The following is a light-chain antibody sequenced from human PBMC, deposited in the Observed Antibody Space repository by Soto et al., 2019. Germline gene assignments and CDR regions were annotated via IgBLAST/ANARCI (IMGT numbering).Light chain of an antibody. Sequence: ILLTQSPDSLSLSPRERATLSCRASQSVTSNHLAWYLQKPGQAPRLLLYGASRRAAGIPDRFSGSGSGKDLTLTISGLEPEVFAVYYRQQYGGSTYTFGQGTKVEIK. J-gene: IGKJ2*01. CDR3: QQYGGSTYT. CDR1: QSVTSNH. V-gene: IGKV3-20*01. CDR2: GAS.